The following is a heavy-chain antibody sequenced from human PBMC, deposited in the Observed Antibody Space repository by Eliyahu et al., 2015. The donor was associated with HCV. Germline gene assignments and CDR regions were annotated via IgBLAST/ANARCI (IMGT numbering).Heavy chain of an antibody. D-gene: IGHD3-16*01. Sequence: QVQLQESGPGLVKPSETLSLTCXVSGGSISSYYWSWIRQPPGKGLEWIGYSYYSGSTNYNPSLKSRVTISVDTSKNQFSLKLSSVTAADTAVYYCARSGGSRLYYFDYWGQGTLVTVSS. V-gene: IGHV4-59*01. CDR1: GGSISSYY. J-gene: IGHJ4*02. CDR2: SYYSGST. CDR3: ARSGGSRLYYFDY.